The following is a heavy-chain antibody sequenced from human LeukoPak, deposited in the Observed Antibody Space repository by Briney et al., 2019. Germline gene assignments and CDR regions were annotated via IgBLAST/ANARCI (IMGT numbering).Heavy chain of an antibody. J-gene: IGHJ4*02. D-gene: IGHD6-13*01. Sequence: AGGSLRLSCAASEFIFSSYGMSWVRQAPGKGLEWVSTISGSGSSTYHADSVKGRFTISRDNSKNTLYLQMNSLRAEDTAAYYCAKEAIASAGPYYFDYWGQGSLVTVSS. CDR2: ISGSGSST. CDR3: AKEAIASAGPYYFDY. CDR1: EFIFSSYG. V-gene: IGHV3-23*01.